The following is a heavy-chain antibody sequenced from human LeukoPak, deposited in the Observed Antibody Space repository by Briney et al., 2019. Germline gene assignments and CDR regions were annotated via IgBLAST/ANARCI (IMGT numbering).Heavy chain of an antibody. Sequence: GGSLRLSCAASGFTFSSYAMHWVRQAPGKGLEWVAVISYDGSNKYYADSVKGRFTISRDNSKNTLYLQMNSLRAEDTAVYYCARGQYNWKTGEIVYWGQGTLVTVSS. D-gene: IGHD1-1*01. CDR2: ISYDGSNK. CDR3: ARGQYNWKTGEIVY. V-gene: IGHV3-30-3*01. CDR1: GFTFSSYA. J-gene: IGHJ4*02.